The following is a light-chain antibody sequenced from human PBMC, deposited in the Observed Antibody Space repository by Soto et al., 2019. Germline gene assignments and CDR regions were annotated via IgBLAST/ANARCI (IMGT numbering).Light chain of an antibody. CDR3: QQYNSYSEA. CDR1: QTISSW. V-gene: IGKV1-5*03. J-gene: IGKJ1*01. Sequence: DIKMTQSPSTLFGSVGDRVTITCRASQTISSWLAWYQQKPGKAPKLLIYKASTLKSGVPSRFSGSGSGTEYTLTISSLQPDDFATYYCQQYNSYSEAFGQGTKVDIK. CDR2: KAS.